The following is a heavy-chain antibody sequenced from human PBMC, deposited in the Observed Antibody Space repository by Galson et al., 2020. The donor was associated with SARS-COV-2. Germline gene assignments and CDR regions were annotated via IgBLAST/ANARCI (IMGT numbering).Heavy chain of an antibody. V-gene: IGHV3-66*01. CDR3: ARVYYDGSGYSSSYYFAS. Sequence: GESLKISCVVSGFTVSTNYISWVRQAPGEGLEWVSVIYSGGHTYYVDSVKGRFTTSRDNSKNTLYPQMNSLRAGDTAVYFCARVYYDGSGYSSSYYFASWGQGTLVTVSS. CDR2: IYSGGHT. J-gene: IGHJ4*02. D-gene: IGHD3-22*01. CDR1: GFTVSTNY.